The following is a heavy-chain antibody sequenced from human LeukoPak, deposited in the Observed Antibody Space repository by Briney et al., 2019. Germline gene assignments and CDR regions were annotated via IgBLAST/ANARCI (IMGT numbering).Heavy chain of an antibody. CDR2: IYSSGYT. D-gene: IGHD3-10*01. CDR1: GGSISGYY. CDR3: ARGVYYYGSGTYYNYYMDV. J-gene: IGHJ6*03. V-gene: IGHV4-4*07. Sequence: PSETLSLTCTVSGGSISGYYWSWIRQPAGKGLEWIGLIYSSGYTNYNPSLQSRVAMSVDTSKNQFSLKLSSVTAADTAVYYCARGVYYYGSGTYYNYYMDVWGKGTTVTVFS.